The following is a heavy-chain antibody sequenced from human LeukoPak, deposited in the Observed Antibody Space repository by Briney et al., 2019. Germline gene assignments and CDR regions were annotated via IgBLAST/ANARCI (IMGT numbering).Heavy chain of an antibody. D-gene: IGHD4-23*01. Sequence: SGGSLRLSCAASGFTFDDYAMHWVRQAPGRGLEWVSLTTGDGGSTYYADSVKGRFTISRDNIKNSLYLQMNSLRTEDAALYYCAKDIIGENSLAGFDSWGQGTLVTVSS. CDR2: TTGDGGST. J-gene: IGHJ4*02. CDR1: GFTFDDYA. CDR3: AKDIIGENSLAGFDS. V-gene: IGHV3-43*02.